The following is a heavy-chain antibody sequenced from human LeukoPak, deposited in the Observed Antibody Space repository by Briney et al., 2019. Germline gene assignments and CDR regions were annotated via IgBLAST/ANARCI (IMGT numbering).Heavy chain of an antibody. Sequence: SETLSLTCTVSGVSVSSGSYYWSWIRQPPGKGLEWIGYIYYSGSTNYNPSLKRRVTISVDTSKNQFSLKLSSVTAADTAVYYCARWRTDEHYFDYWGQGTLVTVSS. D-gene: IGHD3-3*01. CDR2: IYYSGST. CDR3: ARWRTDEHYFDY. CDR1: GVSVSSGSYY. J-gene: IGHJ4*02. V-gene: IGHV4-61*01.